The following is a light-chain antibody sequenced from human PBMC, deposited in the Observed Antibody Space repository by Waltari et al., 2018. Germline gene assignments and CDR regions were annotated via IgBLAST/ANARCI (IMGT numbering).Light chain of an antibody. Sequence: EIVLTQSPGTLSLSPGARATLSCRASRFVSSTYLTWYQLKPGQPPRLLIHSASSRASDIPDRFSGSGSGTDFTLSIGGLEPEDSAVYYCQQYGSSPLTFGGGTRVEI. CDR3: QQYGSSPLT. CDR2: SAS. J-gene: IGKJ4*01. V-gene: IGKV3-20*01. CDR1: RFVSSTY.